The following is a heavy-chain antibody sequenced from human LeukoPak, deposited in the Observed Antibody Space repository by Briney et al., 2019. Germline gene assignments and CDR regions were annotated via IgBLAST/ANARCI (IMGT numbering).Heavy chain of an antibody. Sequence: GGSLRLSCAASGFTFSNYRMSWVRQAPGKGLEWVANIKQDGSGKYYVDSVKGRFTISRDNAKNSLYLQMNSLRAEDTALYYCVSATYSSGWFDSWGQGTLVTVSS. CDR3: VSATYSSGWFDS. D-gene: IGHD6-19*01. V-gene: IGHV3-7*01. CDR1: GFTFSNYR. CDR2: IKQDGSGK. J-gene: IGHJ5*01.